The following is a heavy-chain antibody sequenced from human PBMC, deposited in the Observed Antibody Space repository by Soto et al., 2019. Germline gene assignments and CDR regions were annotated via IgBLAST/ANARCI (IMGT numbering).Heavy chain of an antibody. CDR3: ARDNPTRVSYDSSGYLGIDY. J-gene: IGHJ4*02. CDR2: ISSSGSTI. CDR1: GFTFSSYE. D-gene: IGHD3-22*01. Sequence: GGSLRLSCAASGFTFSSYEMNWVRQAPGKGLEWVSYISSSGSTIYYADSVKGRFTISRDNAKNSLYLQMNSLRAEDAAVYYCARDNPTRVSYDSSGYLGIDYWGQGTLVTVSS. V-gene: IGHV3-48*03.